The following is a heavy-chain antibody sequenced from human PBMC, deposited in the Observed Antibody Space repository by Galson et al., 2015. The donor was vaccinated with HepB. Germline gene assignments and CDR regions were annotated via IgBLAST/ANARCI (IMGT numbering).Heavy chain of an antibody. CDR1: GFTFSSYS. Sequence: SLRLSCAASGFTFSSYSMNWVRQAPGKGLEWVSSISSSSSYIYYADSVKGRFTISRDNAKDSLYLQMNSLRAEDTAVYYCASGAAAGTIPFDYWGQGTLVTVSS. J-gene: IGHJ4*02. D-gene: IGHD6-13*01. CDR2: ISSSSSYI. CDR3: ASGAAAGTIPFDY. V-gene: IGHV3-21*01.